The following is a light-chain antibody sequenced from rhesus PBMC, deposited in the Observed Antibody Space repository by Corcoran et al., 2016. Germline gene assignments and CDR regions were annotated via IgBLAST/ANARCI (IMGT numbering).Light chain of an antibody. CDR1: QGISSY. J-gene: IGKJ3*01. Sequence: DIQMTQSPSSLSASVGDTVTITCLASQGISSYLAWYQQKPGKAPKLLIYKASTLQRGVPSRFSCSGSGKDFTLTISSLQPEDFATYYCQQHNSYPFTFGPGTKLDIK. CDR3: QQHNSYPFT. V-gene: IGKV1-25*01. CDR2: KAS.